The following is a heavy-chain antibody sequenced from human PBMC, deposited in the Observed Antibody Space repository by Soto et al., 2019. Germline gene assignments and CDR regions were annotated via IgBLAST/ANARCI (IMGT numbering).Heavy chain of an antibody. CDR1: GFTFTSSA. CDR2: IVVGSGNT. J-gene: IGHJ6*02. V-gene: IGHV1-58*01. D-gene: IGHD3-16*01. CDR3: VRGPGPRTYDYYGLDV. Sequence: SVKVSCKASGFTFTSSAVQWVRQARGQRLEWIGWIVVGSGNTNYAQKFQERVTITRDMSTSTAYMELSSLRSEDTAVYYCVRGPGPRTYDYYGLDVWGQGTTVTVSS.